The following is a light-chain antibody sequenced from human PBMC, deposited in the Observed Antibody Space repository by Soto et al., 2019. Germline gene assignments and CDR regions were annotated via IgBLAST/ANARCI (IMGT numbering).Light chain of an antibody. CDR2: DAS. CDR1: QSVSSY. J-gene: IGKJ1*01. CDR3: QQRSNWPPT. V-gene: IGKV3-11*01. Sequence: EIVLTQSPATLSLSPGERDTLSCRASQSVSSYLAWYQQKPGQAPRLLIYDASNRATGIPARFSGSGSGTDFTLTISSLEPEDFAVYYCQQRSNWPPTFGQGTKVE.